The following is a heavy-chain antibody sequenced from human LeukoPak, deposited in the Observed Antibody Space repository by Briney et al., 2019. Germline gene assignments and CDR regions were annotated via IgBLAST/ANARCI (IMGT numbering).Heavy chain of an antibody. CDR2: ISSGGITI. CDR1: GFTFSDYY. J-gene: IGHJ4*02. CDR3: ARGGQLWHSLGY. V-gene: IGHV3-11*01. Sequence: GGSLRLSCAASGFTFSDYYMSWIRQAPGKGLEWVSYISSGGITIYYTDSVKGRFTISRDNAKNSLYLQMNSLRAEDMAVYYCARGGQLWHSLGYWGQGTLVTVSS. D-gene: IGHD5-18*01.